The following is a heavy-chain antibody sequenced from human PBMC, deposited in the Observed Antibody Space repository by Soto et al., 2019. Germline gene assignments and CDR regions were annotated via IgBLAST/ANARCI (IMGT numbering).Heavy chain of an antibody. V-gene: IGHV3-73*01. CDR2: IRGKSNNYAT. CDR3: IKRIGTYVLDV. D-gene: IGHD1-26*01. Sequence: GGSLRLSCAASGFTFSGSSMHWVRQASGKGLEWVGRIRGKSNNYATAYAAPVRGRFTISRDDSKKMAYLQMNSLKTEDTAVYVSIKRIGTYVLDVGGKGTTATVP. J-gene: IGHJ6*04. CDR1: GFTFSGSS.